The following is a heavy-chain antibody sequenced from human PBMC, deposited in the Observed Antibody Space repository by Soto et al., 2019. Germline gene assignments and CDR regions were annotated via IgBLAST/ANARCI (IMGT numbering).Heavy chain of an antibody. CDR3: ARDPRGYSDWFDP. J-gene: IGHJ5*02. CDR1: GASISSGGYN. CDR2: IYHRGST. V-gene: IGHV4-31*03. Sequence: PSETLSLTCTVSGASISSGGYNWSWIRQHPGKGLEWIGYIYHRGSTYYNPSLNSRATISVDTSKNQFSLKLSSVTAADTAVYYCARDPRGYSDWFDPWGQGTLVTVSS. D-gene: IGHD3-22*01.